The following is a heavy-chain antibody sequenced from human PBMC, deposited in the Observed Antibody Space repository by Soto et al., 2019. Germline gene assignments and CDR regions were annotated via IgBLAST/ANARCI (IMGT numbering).Heavy chain of an antibody. Sequence: SVKVSCTASGGTLSSYAISWLRQAPGQGPEWMGGIIPIFGTANYAQKFQGRVTITADESTSTAYMELSSLRSEDTAVYYCARSRGIAARSYYFGYWGQGTLVTVS. CDR1: GGTLSSYA. D-gene: IGHD6-6*01. V-gene: IGHV1-69*13. CDR3: ARSRGIAARSYYFGY. CDR2: IIPIFGTA. J-gene: IGHJ4*02.